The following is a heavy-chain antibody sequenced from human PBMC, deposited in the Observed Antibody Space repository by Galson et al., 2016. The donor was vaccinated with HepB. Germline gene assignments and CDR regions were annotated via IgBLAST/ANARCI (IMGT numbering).Heavy chain of an antibody. CDR1: GFIFSDYC. V-gene: IGHV3-33*06. D-gene: IGHD3-16*01. CDR3: AKETSNWGQYYFDY. J-gene: IGHJ4*02. CDR2: VWHDGSNI. Sequence: SLRLSCAASGFIFSDYCMHWVRQAPGKGLEWVAVVWHDGSNINYVDSVKGRFTIYRDNFKNTLDLQMNSLSAEDTAVYYCAKETSNWGQYYFDYWGQGTLVSVSS.